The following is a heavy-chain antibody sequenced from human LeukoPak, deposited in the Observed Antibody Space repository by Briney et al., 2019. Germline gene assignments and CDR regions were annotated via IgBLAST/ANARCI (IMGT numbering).Heavy chain of an antibody. V-gene: IGHV4-34*01. CDR3: ARDLGYYDSSGTSKDY. Sequence: SETLSLTCAVYGGSFSGYYWSWIRQPPGKGLEWIGEINHSGSTNYNPSLKSRVTISVDKSKNQFSLKLSSVTAADTAVYYCARDLGYYDSSGTSKDYWGQGTLVTVSS. CDR1: GGSFSGYY. J-gene: IGHJ4*02. D-gene: IGHD3-22*01. CDR2: INHSGST.